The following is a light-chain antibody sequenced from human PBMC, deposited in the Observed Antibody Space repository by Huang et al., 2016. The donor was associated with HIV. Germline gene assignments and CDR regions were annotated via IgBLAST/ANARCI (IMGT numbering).Light chain of an antibody. CDR3: QHYNNWPPLVT. CDR2: VAS. J-gene: IGKJ4*01. CDR1: QSINSN. V-gene: IGKV3-15*01. Sequence: EIVMTQSPATLSVSPGERATVSCRASQSINSNIAWYQQKPGQAPRLLIYVASTRATGVPARFRGSGSGTDFTLTISSLQSEDFAFYYCQHYNNWPPLVTFGGGTKVEIK.